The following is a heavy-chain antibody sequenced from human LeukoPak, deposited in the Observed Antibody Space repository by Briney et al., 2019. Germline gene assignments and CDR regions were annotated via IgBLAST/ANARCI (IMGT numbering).Heavy chain of an antibody. J-gene: IGHJ4*02. D-gene: IGHD6-13*01. V-gene: IGHV4-4*07. CDR2: IYTSGST. CDR3: ARGRGSSWYYFDS. CDR1: GGSIITYY. Sequence: SETLSLTCTVSGGSIITYYWSWIRQPPGKGLEWIGRIYTSGSTNYNPSLKGRVTMTVDTSKNQFSLNLSSVTAADTAVYYCARGRGSSWYYFDSWGQGTLVTVSS.